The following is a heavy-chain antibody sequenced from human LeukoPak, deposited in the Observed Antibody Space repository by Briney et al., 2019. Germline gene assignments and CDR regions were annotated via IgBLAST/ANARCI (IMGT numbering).Heavy chain of an antibody. CDR2: IKQGGSEK. V-gene: IGHV3-7*01. CDR3: TRDIGRSSYYFDF. D-gene: IGHD2-15*01. CDR1: GFTFNGYR. Sequence: GGSLRLSCAASGFTFNGYRMMWLRQAPGKGREGVANIKQGGSEKYYGVSVRGRVTISRDNAEDSLFLQMNRLRVEDADFYYCTRDIGRSSYYFDFWGQGTLVTVSS. J-gene: IGHJ4*02.